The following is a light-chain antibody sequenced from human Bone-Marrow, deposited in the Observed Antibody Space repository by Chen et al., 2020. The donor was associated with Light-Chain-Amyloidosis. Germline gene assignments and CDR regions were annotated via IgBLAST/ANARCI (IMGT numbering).Light chain of an antibody. J-gene: IGLJ1*01. CDR3: SSYTITNTLV. CDR2: EVT. Sequence: QSALTQPASVSGSPGQSLTISCPGTSSDVGGDNHVSWYQQHPDKAPKLMIYEVTNRPSWVPDRFAGSKSDNTASLTISGLQTEDEADYVCSSYTITNTLVFGSGTRVTVL. V-gene: IGLV2-14*01. CDR1: SSDVGGDNH.